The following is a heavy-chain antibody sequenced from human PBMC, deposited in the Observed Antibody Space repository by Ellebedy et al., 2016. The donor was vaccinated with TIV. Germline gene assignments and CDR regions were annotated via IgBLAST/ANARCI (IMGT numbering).Heavy chain of an antibody. CDR2: IRSKANSYAT. CDR3: TKATFDP. V-gene: IGHV3-73*01. Sequence: GGSLRLXCAASGFTFSDATIHWVRQASGQGLERVGRIRSKANSYATAYAASVKGRFTISRDDSKNTAYLQMNSLKTEDTAVYYCTKATFDPWGQGTLVTVSS. J-gene: IGHJ5*02. CDR1: GFTFSDAT.